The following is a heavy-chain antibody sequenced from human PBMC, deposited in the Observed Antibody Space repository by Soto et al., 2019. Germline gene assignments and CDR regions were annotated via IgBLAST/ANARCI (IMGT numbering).Heavy chain of an antibody. CDR1: GIVFSDY. CDR3: ATVPCRGGWFVC. J-gene: IGHJ5*01. CDR2: ISGSGRTI. V-gene: IGHV3-11*01. D-gene: IGHD3-16*01. Sequence: QVQLVESGGGLVKPGGSLRLSCAASGIVFSDYMSWVRQAPGKGLEWLSYISGSGRTIYSADSVKGRFTISRDNATNSRYLQINNVSSEDAAVYYCATVPCRGGWFVCWGQGKLVSVSS.